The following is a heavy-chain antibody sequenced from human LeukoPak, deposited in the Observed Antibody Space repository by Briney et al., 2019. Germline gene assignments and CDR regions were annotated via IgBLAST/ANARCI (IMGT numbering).Heavy chain of an antibody. CDR1: GGSFSGYY. CDR3: ARGYPDKGYPGSNWFDP. CDR2: INHSGST. D-gene: IGHD2-15*01. V-gene: IGHV4-34*01. J-gene: IGHJ5*02. Sequence: ASETLSLTCAVYGGSFSGYYWSWIRQPPGKGLEWIGEINHSGSTNYNPSLKSRVTISVDTSKNQFSLKLSSVTAADTAVYYCARGYPDKGYPGSNWFDPWGQGTLVTVSS.